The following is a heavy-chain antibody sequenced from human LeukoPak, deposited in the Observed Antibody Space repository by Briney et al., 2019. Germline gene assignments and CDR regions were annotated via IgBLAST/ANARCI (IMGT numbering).Heavy chain of an antibody. CDR1: GFSLSTSGMC. CDR2: IDWEDDK. D-gene: IGHD6-13*01. J-gene: IGHJ4*02. V-gene: IGHV2-70*11. CDR3: ARLIAASSYFDY. Sequence: SGPALVKPTQTLTLTCTFSGFSLSTSGMCVSWIRQPPGKALEWLARIDWEDDKYYSTSLRTRVSISKDTSKEQVVLTMTNMDPGDTATYYCARLIAASSYFDYWGQGMLVTVSS.